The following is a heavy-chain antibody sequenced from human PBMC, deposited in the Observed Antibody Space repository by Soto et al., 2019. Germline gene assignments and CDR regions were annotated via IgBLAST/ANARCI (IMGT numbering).Heavy chain of an antibody. CDR1: GFTFRTYA. CDR3: ARGDREDILVVVGARPGEYGIDI. CDR2: IAYDGSNA. Sequence: VQLVASGGGVVQPGGSLRLSCAASGFTFRTYAMHWVRQAPGKGLECLAVIAYDGSNAFYRDSVKGRFTISRDNSTNALYLHMNRLRSEDTGVYYCARGDREDILVVVGARPGEYGIDIWGQGTTVTV. J-gene: IGHJ6*02. D-gene: IGHD2-15*01. V-gene: IGHV3-30-3*01.